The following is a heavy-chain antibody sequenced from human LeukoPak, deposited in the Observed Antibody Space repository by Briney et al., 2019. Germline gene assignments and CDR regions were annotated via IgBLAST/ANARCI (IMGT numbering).Heavy chain of an antibody. CDR3: ARXPPSIXSAGRGYIYDY. D-gene: IGHD5-24*01. CDR1: GGTFSSYA. Sequence: GSSVKVSCKASGGTFSSYAISWVRQAPGQGLEWMGRIIPILGIANYAQKFQGRVTITADKSTSTAYMELSSLRSEDTAVYYCARXPPSIXSAGRGYIYDYWGQGTLVTVSS. V-gene: IGHV1-69*04. J-gene: IGHJ4*02. CDR2: IIPILGIA.